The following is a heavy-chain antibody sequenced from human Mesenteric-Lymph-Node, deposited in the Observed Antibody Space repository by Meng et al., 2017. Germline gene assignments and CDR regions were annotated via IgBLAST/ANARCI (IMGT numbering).Heavy chain of an antibody. CDR3: ARPRKILAWTGFDS. D-gene: IGHD5-12*01. V-gene: IGHV3-7*01. Sequence: GGSLRLSCTASGFTFSSYWMTWVRQAPEEGLEWVANIQQDGSETRYVDSVKGRFTISRDNGNNSLFLQMNSLRAEDTAVYYCARPRKILAWTGFDSWGQGTLVTVSS. CDR1: GFTFSSYW. CDR2: IQQDGSET. J-gene: IGHJ4*02.